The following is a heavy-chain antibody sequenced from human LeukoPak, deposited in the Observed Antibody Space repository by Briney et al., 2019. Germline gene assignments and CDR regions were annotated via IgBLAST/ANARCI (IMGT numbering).Heavy chain of an antibody. V-gene: IGHV3-23*01. CDR2: ISGSGGST. CDR3: AKTTAGYSSGRYPGWPVDY. Sequence: GGSLRLSCAASGFTFGSYAMYWVRQAPGKGLEWVSGISGSGGSTFYADSVKGRFTISRDNSENTVYLQMNSLRADDTAVYYCAKTTAGYSSGRYPGWPVDYWGQGTLVTISS. D-gene: IGHD6-19*01. J-gene: IGHJ4*02. CDR1: GFTFGSYA.